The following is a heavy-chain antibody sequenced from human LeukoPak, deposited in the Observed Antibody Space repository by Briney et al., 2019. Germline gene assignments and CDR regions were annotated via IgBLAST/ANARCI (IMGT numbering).Heavy chain of an antibody. D-gene: IGHD3-3*01. J-gene: IGHJ4*02. CDR3: ARVGYNNYDLDF. V-gene: IGHV3-7*01. CDR1: GFTLSHYW. CDR2: IKPDGSDT. Sequence: GGSLRLSCAVSGFTLSHYWMSSVRQAPGKGLEWVANIKPDGSDTYYMDSVEGRFTISRDNAMSSLYLQMNSLRAEETAVYYCARVGYNNYDLDFWGQGTLVTVSS.